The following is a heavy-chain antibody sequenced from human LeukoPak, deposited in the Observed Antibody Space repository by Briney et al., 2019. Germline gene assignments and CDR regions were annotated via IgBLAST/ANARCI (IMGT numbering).Heavy chain of an antibody. D-gene: IGHD1-26*01. CDR2: VDPEVGET. V-gene: IGHV1-69-2*01. CDR1: GYTFTDYY. CDR3: APTIVGATPCFDY. J-gene: IGHJ4*02. Sequence: ASVKISCKVSGYTFTDYYMHWVQQAPGKGLEWMGLVDPEVGETIYAEKFQGRVTITADTSTDTAYMELSSLRSEDTAVYYCAPTIVGATPCFDYWGQGTLVTVSS.